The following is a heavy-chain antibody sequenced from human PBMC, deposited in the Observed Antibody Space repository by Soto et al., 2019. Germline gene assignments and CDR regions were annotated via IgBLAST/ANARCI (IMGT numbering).Heavy chain of an antibody. J-gene: IGHJ4*02. D-gene: IGHD3-10*01. CDR3: AREMVRGVGSDY. CDR2: ISTYNGNT. V-gene: IGHV1-18*01. CDR1: GYTFTSYG. Sequence: QFQLVQSGAEVKKPEASVKVSCKASGYTFTSYGISWVRQAPGQGLEWMGWISTYNGNTKYAQKLQGRVTMTTDTSTSTAYMELRSLRSDDSAVFYCAREMVRGVGSDYWGQGTLVTVSS.